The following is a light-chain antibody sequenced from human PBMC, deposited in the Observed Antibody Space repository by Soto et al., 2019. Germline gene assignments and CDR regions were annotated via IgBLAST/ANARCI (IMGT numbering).Light chain of an antibody. CDR2: TAS. V-gene: IGKV1-12*01. J-gene: IGKJ4*01. Sequence: DIQMTQSPSSVSASVGDRVTITSRASQDIGYALAWFQQKPGEAPSLLLYTASSLHSGVPSRFSGSRSVTDFTLTISRLQPEDSATYECQQGNSFPLTFGGGTKVEIK. CDR3: QQGNSFPLT. CDR1: QDIGYA.